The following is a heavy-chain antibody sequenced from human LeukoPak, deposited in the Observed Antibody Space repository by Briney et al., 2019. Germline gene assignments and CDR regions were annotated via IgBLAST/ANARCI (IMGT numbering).Heavy chain of an antibody. CDR1: GGSLSSYY. CDR2: IYTSGST. V-gene: IGHV4-4*07. D-gene: IGHD3-10*01. Sequence: SETLSLTCTVSGGSLSSYYWSWIRQPAGKGLEWIGRIYTSGSTNYNPSLKSRVTISVDTSKNQFSLKLNSVTAADTAVYYCARRTRVGWYLDLWGRGTPVTASS. CDR3: ARRTRVGWYLDL. J-gene: IGHJ2*01.